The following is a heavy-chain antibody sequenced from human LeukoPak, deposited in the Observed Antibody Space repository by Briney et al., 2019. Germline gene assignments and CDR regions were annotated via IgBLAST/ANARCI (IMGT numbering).Heavy chain of an antibody. CDR2: INPSGGST. J-gene: IGHJ4*02. CDR3: ARDNSRDGYNYDY. V-gene: IGHV1-46*01. D-gene: IGHD5-12*01. Sequence: ASVKVSCTASGYTFTSYYMHWVRQAPGQGLEWMGIINPSGGSTSCAQKFQGRVTMTRDTSTSTVYMELSSLRSEDTAVHYCARDNSRDGYNYDYWGQGTLVTVSS. CDR1: GYTFTSYY.